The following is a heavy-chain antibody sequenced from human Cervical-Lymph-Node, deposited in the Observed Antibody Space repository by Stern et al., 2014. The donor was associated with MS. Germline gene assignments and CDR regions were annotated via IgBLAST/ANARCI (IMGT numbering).Heavy chain of an antibody. CDR1: GYNTTTYG. CDR3: ATFTSAAGTFNH. D-gene: IGHD6-13*01. Sequence: QVQLVQSGGEVKKPGASVKVSCKASGYNTTTYGFTWVRPTPGQGLEWMGWISVYNGNTNYAQKFQGRVTMTTDTSTSTAYMEVRSLKSDDTAVYYCATFTSAAGTFNHWGQGTLVTVSS. V-gene: IGHV1-18*01. J-gene: IGHJ4*02. CDR2: ISVYNGNT.